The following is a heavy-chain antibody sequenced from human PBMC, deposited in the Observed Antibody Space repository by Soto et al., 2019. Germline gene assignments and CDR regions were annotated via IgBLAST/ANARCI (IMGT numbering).Heavy chain of an antibody. CDR3: AKVITPVLLPFFSYWYCSDV. CDR1: GYNFTNYW. Sequence: LGESLKISCKGSGYNFTNYWIAWVRQRPGKSLEWMGIMHPGDFDSKYSPSFLGQVVISADKSTSTAYLLWRSLKASDTAIYFCAKVITPVLLPFFSYWYCSDVCGQATTVTL. V-gene: IGHV5-51*01. D-gene: IGHD2-15*01. CDR2: MHPGDFDS. J-gene: IGHJ6*02.